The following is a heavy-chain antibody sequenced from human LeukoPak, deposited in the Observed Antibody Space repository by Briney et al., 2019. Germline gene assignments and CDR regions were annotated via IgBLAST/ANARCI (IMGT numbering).Heavy chain of an antibody. CDR1: GGSISSSSYY. D-gene: IGHD4-17*01. CDR2: IYYSGST. CDR3: ARDLRHNWFDP. J-gene: IGHJ5*02. V-gene: IGHV4-39*07. Sequence: RTSETLSLTCTVSGGSISSSSYYWGWIRQPPGKGLEWIGSIYYSGSTYYNPSLKSRVTISVDTSKNQFSLKLSSVTAADTAVYYCARDLRHNWFDPWGQGTLVTVSS.